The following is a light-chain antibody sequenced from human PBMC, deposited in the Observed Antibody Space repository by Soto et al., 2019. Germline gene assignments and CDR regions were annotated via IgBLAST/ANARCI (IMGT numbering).Light chain of an antibody. J-gene: IGLJ1*01. Sequence: QSALTQPASVSGSPGQSITISCTGTNSDLGTYNLVSWYQQLPGKAPKTIIYEVTKRPSGVSKRFSGSKSGNTASLTISGLQAEDEADYYCCSYVGSDIFYVFGTGTKV. CDR2: EVT. CDR3: CSYVGSDIFYV. CDR1: NSDLGTYNL. V-gene: IGLV2-23*02.